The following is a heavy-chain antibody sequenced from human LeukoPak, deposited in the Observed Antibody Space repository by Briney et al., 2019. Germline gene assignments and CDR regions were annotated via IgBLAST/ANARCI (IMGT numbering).Heavy chain of an antibody. J-gene: IGHJ3*02. CDR2: IYYSGST. D-gene: IGHD6-13*01. V-gene: IGHV4-59*01. Sequence: SETLSLTCTVSGGSISSYYWSWIRQPPGKGLEWIGYIYYSGSTNYNPSLKSRVTISVDTSKNQFSLKLSSVTAADTAVYYCAIGSRSAFDIWGQGTMVTVSS. CDR1: GGSISSYY. CDR3: AIGSRSAFDI.